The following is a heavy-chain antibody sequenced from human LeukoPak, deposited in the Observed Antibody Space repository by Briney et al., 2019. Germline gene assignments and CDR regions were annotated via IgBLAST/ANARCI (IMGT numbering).Heavy chain of an antibody. CDR1: GGSISCYY. D-gene: IGHD3-22*01. J-gene: IGHJ4*02. Sequence: PSETLSLTCTVSGGSISCYYWSWIRQPPGKGLEWIGEINHSGSTNYNPSLKSRVTISVDTSKNQFSLKLSSVTAADTAVYYCASEGSGYPDYWGQGTLVTVSS. V-gene: IGHV4-34*01. CDR2: INHSGST. CDR3: ASEGSGYPDY.